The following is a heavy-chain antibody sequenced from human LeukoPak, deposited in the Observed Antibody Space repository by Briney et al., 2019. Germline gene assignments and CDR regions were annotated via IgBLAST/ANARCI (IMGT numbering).Heavy chain of an antibody. D-gene: IGHD6-13*01. V-gene: IGHV4-61*02. CDR3: ARDASSSWFSWFDP. J-gene: IGHJ5*02. CDR2: IYTSGST. Sequence: SQTLSLTCTVSGGSISSGSYYWSWIRQPAGKGLEWIGRIYTSGSTNYNPSLKSRVTMSVDTSKNQFSLKLSSVTAADTAVYYCARDASSSWFSWFDPWGQGTLVTVSS. CDR1: GGSISSGSYY.